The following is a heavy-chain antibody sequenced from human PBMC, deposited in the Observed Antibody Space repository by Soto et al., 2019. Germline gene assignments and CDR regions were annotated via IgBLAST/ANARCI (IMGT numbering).Heavy chain of an antibody. V-gene: IGHV3-23*01. D-gene: IGHD6-6*01. Sequence: PGGSLRLSCAASGFTFSTYAMTWVRQAPGRGLEWVSSISSTGGRTYYADSVKGRFTISRDNSNNTVYLQMNSLRAEDTAVYYCAKVIAFILRSSIASQSYYYYMDVWNKGTTVTVSS. CDR1: GFTFSTYA. CDR2: ISSTGGRT. CDR3: AKVIAFILRSSIASQSYYYYMDV. J-gene: IGHJ6*03.